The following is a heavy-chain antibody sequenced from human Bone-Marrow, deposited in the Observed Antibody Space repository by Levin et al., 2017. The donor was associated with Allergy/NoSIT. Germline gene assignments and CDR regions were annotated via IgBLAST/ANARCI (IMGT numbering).Heavy chain of an antibody. CDR3: TTARGAGPLFYFHS. CDR1: GFTFNNDW. V-gene: IGHV3-15*04. J-gene: IGHJ4*02. D-gene: IGHD3-16*01. Sequence: GGSLRLSCAASGFTFNNDWMSWVRQTPGKGLEWVGRIATKSGGGTTDYAAPVKDRFTISRDDSKNTLYLQMNSLRTEDTAVYYCTTARGAGPLFYFHSWGQGTLVTVSS. CDR2: IATKSGGGTT.